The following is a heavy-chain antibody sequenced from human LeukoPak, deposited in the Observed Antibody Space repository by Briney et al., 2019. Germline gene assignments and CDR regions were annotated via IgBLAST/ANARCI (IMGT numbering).Heavy chain of an antibody. J-gene: IGHJ4*02. CDR2: IYPGDSDT. V-gene: IGHV5-51*01. CDR3: ARLGTYWSNYYFEY. CDR1: GYTFTSYW. D-gene: IGHD3-10*01. Sequence: GESLKISCKGSGYTFTSYWIAWVRQMPGKGLEWMGIIYPGDSDTRYSPSFQGQVTISADKSSSTAYLQWSSLKASDTAMYYCARLGTYWSNYYFEYWGQGTLVTVSS.